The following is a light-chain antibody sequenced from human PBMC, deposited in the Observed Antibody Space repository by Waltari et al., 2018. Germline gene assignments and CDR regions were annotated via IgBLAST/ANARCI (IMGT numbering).Light chain of an antibody. CDR2: LKSDGSH. CDR1: SGHRTYA. CDR3: QTWETGIVL. Sequence: QPVVTQSPSASASLGASVKVTCTLSSGHRTYAIAWHQQHQGKAPRFLMRLKSDGSHIKGDGIPDRFSCSSSGAERYLTISNLQSEDEADYYCQTWETGIVLFGGGTRLTVL. J-gene: IGLJ2*01. V-gene: IGLV4-69*01.